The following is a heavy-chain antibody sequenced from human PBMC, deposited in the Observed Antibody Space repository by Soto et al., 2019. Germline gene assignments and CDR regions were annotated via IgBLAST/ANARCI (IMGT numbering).Heavy chain of an antibody. J-gene: IGHJ4*02. V-gene: IGHV3-30*18. CDR3: AKDATSSTFHY. Sequence: GGSLRLSCAASGFTFSSYGMHWVRQAPGKGLEWVAVISYDGSNKYYADSVKGRFTISRDNSKNTLYLQMNSLRAEDTAVYYCAKDATSSTFHYWGQGTLVTVSS. D-gene: IGHD6-13*01. CDR2: ISYDGSNK. CDR1: GFTFSSYG.